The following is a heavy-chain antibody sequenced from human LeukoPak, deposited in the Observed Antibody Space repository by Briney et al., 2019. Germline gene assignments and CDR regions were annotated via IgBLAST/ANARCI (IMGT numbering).Heavy chain of an antibody. CDR2: ISGSGGST. CDR3: AKEGLRYFDWLFDFDY. V-gene: IGHV3-23*01. D-gene: IGHD3-9*01. CDR1: GFTFSSYA. Sequence: GGPLRLSCAASGFTFSSYAMSWVRQAPGKGLEWVSAISGSGGSTYYADSVKGRFTISRDNSKNTLYLQMNSLRAEDTAVYYCAKEGLRYFDWLFDFDYWGQGTLVTVSS. J-gene: IGHJ4*02.